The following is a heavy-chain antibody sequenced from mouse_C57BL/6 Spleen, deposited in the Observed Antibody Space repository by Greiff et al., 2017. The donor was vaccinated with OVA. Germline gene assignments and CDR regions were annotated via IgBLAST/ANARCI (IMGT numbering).Heavy chain of an antibody. D-gene: IGHD4-1*01. CDR3: ARDWDVPPFAY. Sequence: EVKLVESGGGLVKPGGSLKLSCAASGFTFSDYGMHWVRQAPEKGLEWVAYISSGSSTIYYADTVKGRFTISRDNAKSTLFLQMTSLRSEDTAMYYCARDWDVPPFAYWGQGTLVTVSA. V-gene: IGHV5-17*01. J-gene: IGHJ3*01. CDR2: ISSGSSTI. CDR1: GFTFSDYG.